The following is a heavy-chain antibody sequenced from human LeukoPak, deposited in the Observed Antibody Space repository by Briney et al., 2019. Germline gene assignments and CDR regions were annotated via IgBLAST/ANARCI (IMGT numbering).Heavy chain of an antibody. CDR1: GFTFSSSS. J-gene: IGHJ4*02. CDR2: IKQDGSEK. V-gene: IGHV3-7*04. Sequence: GGSLRLSCAVSGFTFSSSSMNWVRQAPGKGLEWVANIKQDGSEKNYVDPVKGRFTISRDNAKNSLYLQMNILRAEDTAVYYCARDLYASGSYDYWGQGTLVTVAS. D-gene: IGHD3-10*01. CDR3: ARDLYASGSYDY.